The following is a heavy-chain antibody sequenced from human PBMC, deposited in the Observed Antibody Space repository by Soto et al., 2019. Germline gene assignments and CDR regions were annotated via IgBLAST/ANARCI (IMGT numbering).Heavy chain of an antibody. Sequence: ASVKVSCKVPENTLTELTIDWLRQAPGKGLEWMGRSAPEEGEPIYPQKFQGRVSMTVEPSTDTAYMDLTSLRSEDTAVYFCAADRKIVGTIGDFDFWGQGTLVTVPS. D-gene: IGHD1-26*01. CDR3: AADRKIVGTIGDFDF. J-gene: IGHJ4*02. CDR2: SAPEEGEP. CDR1: ENTLTELT. V-gene: IGHV1-24*01.